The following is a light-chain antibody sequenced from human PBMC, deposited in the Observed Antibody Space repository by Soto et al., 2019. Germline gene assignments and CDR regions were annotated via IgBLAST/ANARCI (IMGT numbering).Light chain of an antibody. J-gene: IGLJ1*01. Sequence: QLVLTQPASVSGSPGQSITISCTGTSSDVGGYNYVSWYQQHPGKAPKLMIYEVSNRPSGVSNRFSGSKSGNTASLTISGLQAEDEADYYCSSYTSSSTPYVFGTGTKLTVL. CDR1: SSDVGGYNY. CDR2: EVS. CDR3: SSYTSSSTPYV. V-gene: IGLV2-14*01.